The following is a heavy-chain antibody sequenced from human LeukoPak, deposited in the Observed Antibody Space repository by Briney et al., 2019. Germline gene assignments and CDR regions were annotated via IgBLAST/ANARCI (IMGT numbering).Heavy chain of an antibody. CDR2: IYTSGST. D-gene: IGHD3-16*01. CDR3: ARGPSLDYVWGRYFDY. Sequence: LETLSLTCTVSGGSISSYYWSWIRQPAGKGLEWIGRIYTSGSTNYNPSLKSRVTMSVDTSKNQFSLKLSSVTAADTAVYYCARGPSLDYVWGRYFDYWGQGTLVTVSS. J-gene: IGHJ4*02. CDR1: GGSISSYY. V-gene: IGHV4-4*07.